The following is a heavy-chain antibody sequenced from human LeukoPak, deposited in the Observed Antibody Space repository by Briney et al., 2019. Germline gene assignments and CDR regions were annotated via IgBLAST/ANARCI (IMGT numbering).Heavy chain of an antibody. CDR1: GFMLRTYW. Sequence: GGSLRLSCAASGFMLRTYWMSWVRQAPGKGLEWVANIKQDGSENYYVDSVKGRFTISRDNAKNSLYLQMNSLRAEDTALYYCARRRAYCGGDCPLNDAFDIWGQGTMVTVSS. CDR2: IKQDGSEN. CDR3: ARRRAYCGGDCPLNDAFDI. D-gene: IGHD2-21*02. V-gene: IGHV3-7*03. J-gene: IGHJ3*02.